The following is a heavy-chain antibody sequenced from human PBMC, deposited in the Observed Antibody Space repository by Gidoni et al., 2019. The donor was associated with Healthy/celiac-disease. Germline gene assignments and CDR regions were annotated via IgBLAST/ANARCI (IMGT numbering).Heavy chain of an antibody. CDR2: ISSSSSYI. Sequence: EVQLVESGGGLVKPGGSLRLSCAASGFTFSSYSMNWVRQAPGKGLAWVSSISSSSSYIYYADSVKGRFTISRDNAKNSLYLQMNSLRAEDTAVYYCARDGGAVAGTDYWGQGTLVTVSS. D-gene: IGHD6-19*01. CDR1: GFTFSSYS. J-gene: IGHJ4*02. CDR3: ARDGGAVAGTDY. V-gene: IGHV3-21*01.